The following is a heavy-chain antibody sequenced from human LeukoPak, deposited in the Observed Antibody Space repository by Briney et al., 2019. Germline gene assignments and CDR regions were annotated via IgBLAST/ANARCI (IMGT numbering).Heavy chain of an antibody. J-gene: IGHJ4*02. CDR3: ARQGIDDYYFDY. V-gene: IGHV4-39*01. CDR1: GGSISSSSYY. D-gene: IGHD2-15*01. CDR2: IYYGGST. Sequence: PSETLSHTCTVSGGSISSSSYYWGWIRQPPGKGLEWIGSIYYGGSTYYNPSLKSRVTISVDTSKNQFSLKLSSVTAADTAVYYCARQGIDDYYFDYWGQGTLVTVSS.